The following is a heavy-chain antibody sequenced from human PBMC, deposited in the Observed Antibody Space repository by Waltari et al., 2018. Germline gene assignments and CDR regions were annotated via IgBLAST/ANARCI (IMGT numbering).Heavy chain of an antibody. CDR2: FDPEDGET. J-gene: IGHJ5*02. CDR1: GYTLTDLS. V-gene: IGHV1-24*01. Sequence: QVQLVQSGAEVKKPGASVTVSCKVSGYTLTDLSMHLVRPAPGKGLEWMGGFDPEDGETIYAQKFQCRVTMTEDTSTDTAYMELSSLRSEDTAVYYCATQVGYANWFDPWGQGTLVTVSS. CDR3: ATQVGYANWFDP. D-gene: IGHD2-8*02.